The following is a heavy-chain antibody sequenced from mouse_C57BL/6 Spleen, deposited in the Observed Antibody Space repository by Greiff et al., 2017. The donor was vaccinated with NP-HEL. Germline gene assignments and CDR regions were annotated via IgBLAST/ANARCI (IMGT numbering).Heavy chain of an antibody. J-gene: IGHJ1*03. CDR2: INPYNGGT. V-gene: IGHV1-19*01. CDR1: GYTFTDYY. D-gene: IGHD1-1*01. Sequence: VQLKQSGPVLVKPGASVKMSCKASGYTFTDYYMNWVKQSHGKSLEWIGVINPYNGGTSYNQKFKGKATLTVDKSSSTAYMELNSLTSEDSAVYYCARGHYGSDWYFDVWGTGTTVTVSS. CDR3: ARGHYGSDWYFDV.